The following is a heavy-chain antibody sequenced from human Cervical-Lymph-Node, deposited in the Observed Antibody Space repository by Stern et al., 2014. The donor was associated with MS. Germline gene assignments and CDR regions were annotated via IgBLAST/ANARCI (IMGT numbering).Heavy chain of an antibody. Sequence: QITLKESGPSVVKPTETLTLTCSFSGFSLSTPAVGVGWIRQPPGKALEWLALIYWDDDKRYSPSLRSRLTVTKDTSKNQVVLTLTNVDPVDTATYYCVHTSITMLGRDYWGQGTLVTVS. D-gene: IGHD3-10*02. J-gene: IGHJ4*02. CDR2: IYWDDDK. V-gene: IGHV2-5*02. CDR1: GFSLSTPAVG. CDR3: VHTSITMLGRDY.